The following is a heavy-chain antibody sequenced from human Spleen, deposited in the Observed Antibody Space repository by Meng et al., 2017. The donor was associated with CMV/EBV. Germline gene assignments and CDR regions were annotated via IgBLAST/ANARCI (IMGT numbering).Heavy chain of an antibody. V-gene: IGHV3-53*01. CDR2: IYSGGST. J-gene: IGHJ4*02. D-gene: IGHD3-3*01. CDR3: ASPLTIFGVVIPPGY. CDR1: GFTFSNAW. Sequence: GGSLRLSCAASGFTFSNAWMSWVRQAPGKGLEWVSVIYSGGSTYYADSVKGRFTISRDNSKNTLYLQMNSLRAEDTAVYYCASPLTIFGVVIPPGYWGQGTLVTVSS.